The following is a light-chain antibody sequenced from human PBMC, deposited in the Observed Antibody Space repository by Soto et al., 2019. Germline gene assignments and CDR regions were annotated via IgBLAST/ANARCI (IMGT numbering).Light chain of an antibody. CDR1: QSISNY. CDR3: QKSYSTPQK. V-gene: IGKV1-39*01. J-gene: IGKJ1*01. Sequence: DIQMTQSPSSLSASVGDRVTITCRASQSISNYLNWYQQKPGKAPKVLIYAASSLQSGVPSRFSGSGSGTAFTLTINSLQPEDFATYYCQKSYSTPQKFGQGTKVDIK. CDR2: AAS.